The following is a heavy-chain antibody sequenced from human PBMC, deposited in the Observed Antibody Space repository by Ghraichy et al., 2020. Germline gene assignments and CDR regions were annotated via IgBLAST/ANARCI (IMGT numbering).Heavy chain of an antibody. V-gene: IGHV5-51*01. J-gene: IGHJ5*02. CDR2: VYPGGSKT. Sequence: GGSLNISCKPSGNNFNNYWIGWVRQMPGKALEWMGIVYPGGSKTVYSPSFEGQVTISADKSISTAYLQWSSLKASDTAIYYCARRLYFDTWFDPWGQGTLVTVSS. CDR1: GNNFNNYW. D-gene: IGHD3-9*01. CDR3: ARRLYFDTWFDP.